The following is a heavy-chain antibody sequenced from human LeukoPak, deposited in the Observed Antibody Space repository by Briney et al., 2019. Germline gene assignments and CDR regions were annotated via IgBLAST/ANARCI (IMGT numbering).Heavy chain of an antibody. CDR1: GFTFSSYW. V-gene: IGHV3-74*01. CDR3: ARDSYDFWSGYSLDY. Sequence: GGSLRLSCAASGFTFSSYWMHWVRQAPGKGLVWVSRINSDGSSTSYADSVKGRFTISRDNAKNTLYLQMNSLRAEDTAVYYCARDSYDFWSGYSLDYWGQETLVTVPS. J-gene: IGHJ4*02. CDR2: INSDGSST. D-gene: IGHD3-3*01.